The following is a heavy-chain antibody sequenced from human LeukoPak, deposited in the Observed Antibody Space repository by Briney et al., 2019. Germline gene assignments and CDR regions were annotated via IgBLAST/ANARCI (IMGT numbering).Heavy chain of an antibody. CDR2: IFPSGLT. D-gene: IGHD1-26*01. V-gene: IGHV4-4*08. CDR3: ARAGDGRYYYYYVDV. CDR1: NGSFTSYY. J-gene: IGHJ6*03. Sequence: PSETLSLTCSVSNGSFTSYYWGWIRQPPGKRLEWIGYIFPSGLTNYNPSLNSRVTISLDTAKSQFSLTLKSVTAADTAVYYCARAGDGRYYYYYVDVWGTGTPATDSS.